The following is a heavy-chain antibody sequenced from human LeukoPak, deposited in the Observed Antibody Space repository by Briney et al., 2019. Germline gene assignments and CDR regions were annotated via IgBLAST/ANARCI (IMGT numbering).Heavy chain of an antibody. V-gene: IGHV3-53*01. Sequence: GGSLRLSCAASGFTASSNYMSWVRQAPGKGLEWVSVIYSGGSTYYADSVKGRFTISRDNSKNTLYLQMNSLRAEDTAVYYCARAPIAVPALALDIWGQGTMVTVSS. CDR1: GFTASSNY. CDR3: ARAPIAVPALALDI. CDR2: IYSGGST. D-gene: IGHD2-2*01. J-gene: IGHJ3*02.